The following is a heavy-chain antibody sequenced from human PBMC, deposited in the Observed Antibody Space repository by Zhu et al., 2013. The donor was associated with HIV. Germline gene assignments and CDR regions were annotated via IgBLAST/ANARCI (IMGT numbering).Heavy chain of an antibody. J-gene: IGHJ6*03. CDR3: ARALYDVRSRPDYIFYYMDV. Sequence: QVQLVQSGAEVKKPGSSVKVSCKASGGNFRSHGISWVRQAPGQGLEWMGGVIPIFGTTNYAQKFQGRVAIAADDSTSTAYMELSSLTSEDTALYLCARALYDVRSRPDYIFYYMDVWGKGTMVSVSS. CDR1: GGNFRSHG. V-gene: IGHV1-69*01. CDR2: VIPIFGTT. D-gene: IGHD3-10*02.